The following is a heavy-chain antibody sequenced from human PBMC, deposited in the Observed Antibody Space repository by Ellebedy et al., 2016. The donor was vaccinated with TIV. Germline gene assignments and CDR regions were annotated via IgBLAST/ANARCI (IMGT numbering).Heavy chain of an antibody. CDR1: GFTFSDYY. J-gene: IGHJ4*02. D-gene: IGHD3-22*01. CDR2: ISSSGSTI. V-gene: IGHV3-11*01. CDR3: ASADYYDSSGYYRN. Sequence: GGSLRLXXAASGFTFSDYYMSWIRQAPGKGLEWVSYISSSGSTIYYADSVKGRFTISRDNAKNSLYLQMNSLRAEDTAVYYCASADYYDSSGYYRNWGQGTLVTVSS.